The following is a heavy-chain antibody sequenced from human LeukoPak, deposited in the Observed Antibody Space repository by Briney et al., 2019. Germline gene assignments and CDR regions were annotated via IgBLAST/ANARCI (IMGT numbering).Heavy chain of an antibody. CDR2: IIPILGIA. D-gene: IGHD6-19*01. CDR1: GGTFSSYA. J-gene: IGHJ5*02. V-gene: IGHV1-69*04. CDR3: ARDSFISLKSRRAVARSNWFDP. Sequence: SVTVSCKASGGTFSSYAISWVRQAPGQGLEWMGRIIPILGIANYAQKFQGRVTITADKSTSTAYMELSSLRSEDTAVYYCARDSFISLKSRRAVARSNWFDPWGQGTLVTVSS.